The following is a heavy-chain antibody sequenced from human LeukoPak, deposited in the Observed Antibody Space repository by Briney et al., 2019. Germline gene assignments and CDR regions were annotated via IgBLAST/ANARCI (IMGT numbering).Heavy chain of an antibody. CDR2: IRSKAYGGTT. J-gene: IGHJ4*02. V-gene: IGHV3-49*03. CDR3: TRDEAEYYYDSSGYYPGDY. Sequence: GGSQRLSCTASGFTFGDYAMSWFRQAPGKGLEWVGFIRSKAYGGTTEYAASVKGRFTISRDDSKSIAYLQMNSLKTEDTAVYYCTRDEAEYYYDSSGYYPGDYWGQGTLVTVSS. CDR1: GFTFGDYA. D-gene: IGHD3-22*01.